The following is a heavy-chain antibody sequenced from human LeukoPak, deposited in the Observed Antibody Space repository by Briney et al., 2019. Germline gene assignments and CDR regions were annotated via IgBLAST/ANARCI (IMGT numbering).Heavy chain of an antibody. CDR2: ISYDGSNK. CDR1: GFTFSSYA. V-gene: IGHV3-30-3*01. J-gene: IGHJ4*02. CDR3: ARGSDGWSLLDY. D-gene: IGHD5-24*01. Sequence: EGSLRLSCAASGFTFSSYAMPWAPQAPGKGLEWVAVISYDGSNKYYADSVKGRFTISRDNSKHTLYLQMNSLRAEDTAVYYCARGSDGWSLLDYWGQGTLVTVSS.